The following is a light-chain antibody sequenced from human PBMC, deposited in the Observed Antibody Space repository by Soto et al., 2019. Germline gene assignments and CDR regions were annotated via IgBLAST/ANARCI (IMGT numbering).Light chain of an antibody. Sequence: TRSAESLALSLSESSTINCKSSQSVLYSSNNKNYLAWYQQKPGQPPKLLIYWASTRESGVPDRFSGSGSGTDFTLTISSLQAEDVAVYYCQQYYSTPPITFGQGTRLEIK. CDR3: QQYYSTPPIT. J-gene: IGKJ5*01. CDR1: QSVLYSSNNKNY. CDR2: WAS. V-gene: IGKV4-1*01.